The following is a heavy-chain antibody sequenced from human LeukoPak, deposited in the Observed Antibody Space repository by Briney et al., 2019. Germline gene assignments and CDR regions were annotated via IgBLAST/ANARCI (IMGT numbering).Heavy chain of an antibody. Sequence: SETLSLTCAVYGGSITGYYWSWIRQTPGRGLEWVGEIHYTGATSYNPSLKSRATISTDTSKNQFTLRLSSVTAADTAVYYCARGNILTGYCFDFWGQGALVTVSS. J-gene: IGHJ4*02. D-gene: IGHD3-9*01. CDR3: ARGNILTGYCFDF. V-gene: IGHV4-34*01. CDR2: IHYTGAT. CDR1: GGSITGYY.